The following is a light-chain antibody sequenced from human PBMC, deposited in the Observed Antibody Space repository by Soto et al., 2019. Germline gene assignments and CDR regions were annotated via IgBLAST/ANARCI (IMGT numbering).Light chain of an antibody. CDR1: QDISNY. CDR2: DAS. CDR3: QQYDNVPPNT. J-gene: IGKJ2*01. Sequence: DIQVTQSPSSLSASVGDTITITCQASQDISNYLNWYQQKPGKAPQLLIYDASKLEAGVPQRFSGSGSGKDFTFTITSLQAEDFATYYCQQYDNVPPNTFGQGTKLEIK. V-gene: IGKV1-33*01.